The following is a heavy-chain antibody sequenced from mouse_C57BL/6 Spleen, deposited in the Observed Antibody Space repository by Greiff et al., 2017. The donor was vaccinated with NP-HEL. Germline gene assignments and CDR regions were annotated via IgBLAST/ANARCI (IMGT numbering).Heavy chain of an antibody. J-gene: IGHJ2*01. CDR2: ISYDGSN. V-gene: IGHV3-6*01. D-gene: IGHD1-2*01. CDR3: ASFENYFDY. Sequence: ESGPGLVKPSQSLSLTCSVTGYSITSGYYWNWIRQFPGNKLEWMGYISYDGSNNYNPSLKNRISITRDTSKNQFFLKLNSVTTEDTATYYCASFENYFDYWGQGTTLTVSS. CDR1: GYSITSGYY.